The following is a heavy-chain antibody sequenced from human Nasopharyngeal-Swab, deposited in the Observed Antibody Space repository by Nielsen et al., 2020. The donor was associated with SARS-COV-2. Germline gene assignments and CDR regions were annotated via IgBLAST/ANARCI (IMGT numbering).Heavy chain of an antibody. D-gene: IGHD5-12*01. V-gene: IGHV3-53*01. CDR1: GFTVSTNY. J-gene: IGHJ4*02. CDR2: IYSDGKT. CDR3: ATGMVATFPFDY. Sequence: GESLKISCAASGFTVSTNYMSWVRQAPGKGLEWVSIIYSDGKTYYADSVKGRFTISRDNSKNTLYLQMNTLRAEDTAVYYCATGMVATFPFDYWGQGTLVTVSS.